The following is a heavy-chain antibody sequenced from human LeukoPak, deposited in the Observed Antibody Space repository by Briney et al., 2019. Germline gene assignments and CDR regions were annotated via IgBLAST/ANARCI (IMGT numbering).Heavy chain of an antibody. CDR2: IYYSGST. D-gene: IGHD3-16*01. J-gene: IGHJ5*02. CDR1: GGSISSSSYY. Sequence: PSETLSLTCTASGGSISSSSYYWGWIRQPPGKGLEWIGSIYYSGSTYYNPSLKSRVTISVDTSKNQFSLKLSSVTAADTAVYYCARHSFSGGNWFDPWGQGTLVTVSS. V-gene: IGHV4-39*01. CDR3: ARHSFSGGNWFDP.